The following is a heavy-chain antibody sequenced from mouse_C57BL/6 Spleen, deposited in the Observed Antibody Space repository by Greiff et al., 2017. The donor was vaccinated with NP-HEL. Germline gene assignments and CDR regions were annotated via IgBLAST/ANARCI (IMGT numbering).Heavy chain of an antibody. V-gene: IGHV1-55*01. Sequence: QVQLQQPGAELVPPGASVKMSCKASGYTFTSYWLTWVKQRPGQGLEWIGDIYPGSGSTNYNEKFKSKATLTVDTSSSTAYMQRSSLTSEDSAVYDCARAEGEGYYYGPAWGQGTTLTVSS. J-gene: IGHJ2*01. CDR2: IYPGSGST. CDR3: ARAEGEGYYYGPA. D-gene: IGHD1-1*01. CDR1: GYTFTSYW.